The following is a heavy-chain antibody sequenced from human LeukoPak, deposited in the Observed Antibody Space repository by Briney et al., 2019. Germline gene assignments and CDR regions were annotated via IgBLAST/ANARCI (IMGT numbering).Heavy chain of an antibody. J-gene: IGHJ3*02. CDR1: GGSVSSGGYY. Sequence: KSSETLSLTCTVSGGSVSSGGYYWSWIRQPPGKGLEWIGYFYYTGATNSNPSLKSRVTMSIDTSKNQFSLKLRSVTAADTAVYYCARDLHDYGDYGRAFDIWGQGTMVAVSS. CDR3: ARDLHDYGDYGRAFDI. V-gene: IGHV4-61*08. CDR2: FYYTGAT. D-gene: IGHD4-17*01.